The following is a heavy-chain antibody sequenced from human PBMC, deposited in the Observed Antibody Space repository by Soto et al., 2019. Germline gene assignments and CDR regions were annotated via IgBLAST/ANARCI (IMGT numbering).Heavy chain of an antibody. CDR1: GGSMSSEGYY. CDR3: ASSSLYGMDV. J-gene: IGHJ6*02. CDR2: IYYSGLT. V-gene: IGHV4-30-4*08. Sequence: PSETLSLTCTVSGGSMSSEGYYWSWIRQHPGKGLEWIGYIYYSGLTDYNPSLKSRLTISVDKSKNEFYLKMRSVTAADTAVYYCASSSLYGMDVWGQGTTVTVSS.